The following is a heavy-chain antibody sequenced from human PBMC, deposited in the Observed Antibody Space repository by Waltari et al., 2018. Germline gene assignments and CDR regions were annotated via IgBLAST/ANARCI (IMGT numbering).Heavy chain of an antibody. Sequence: EVELVQSGAEVKKPGESLRISCKGSGYNFDHYWIGWVRQKPGRGLEWLGISEPSDSATRSSPYFLGKVTMSLDKSISTVYLQRTSLQVSDSAIYYCARHVKGGGGGGYIEHWGQGTQVTVSS. D-gene: IGHD5-12*01. V-gene: IGHV5-51*01. CDR2: SEPSDSAT. CDR3: ARHVKGGGGGGYIEH. J-gene: IGHJ1*01. CDR1: GYNFDHYW.